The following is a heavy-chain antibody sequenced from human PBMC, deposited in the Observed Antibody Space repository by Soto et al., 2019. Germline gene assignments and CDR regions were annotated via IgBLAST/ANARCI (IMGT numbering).Heavy chain of an antibody. CDR3: TTGSVEGV. D-gene: IGHD2-15*01. V-gene: IGHV3-15*07. CDR2: IKTKSEGGPT. CDR1: GLPISNAW. Sequence: EVQLVESGGGFIQPGGSLRLSCAASGLPISNAWMNWVRQAPGKGLEWVGRIKTKSEGGPTDYAAAVQGRFTVSRDDSNNTLYLHMNSLKTEDTAVYYCTTGSVEGVWGQGTTVTVSS. J-gene: IGHJ6*02.